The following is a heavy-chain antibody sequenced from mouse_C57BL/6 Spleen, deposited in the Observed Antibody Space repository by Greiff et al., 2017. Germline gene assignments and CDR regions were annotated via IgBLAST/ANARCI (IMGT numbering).Heavy chain of an antibody. V-gene: IGHV5-17*01. CDR1: GFTFSDYG. D-gene: IGHD2-1*01. Sequence: EVKLMESGGGLVKPGGSLKLSCAASGFTFSDYGMHWVRQAPEKGLEWVAYISSGSSTSYYADTVKGRFTISRDNAKNTLFLQMTSLRSEDTAMYYCARRIYYGNYYAMDYWGQGTSVTVSS. CDR3: ARRIYYGNYYAMDY. CDR2: ISSGSSTS. J-gene: IGHJ4*01.